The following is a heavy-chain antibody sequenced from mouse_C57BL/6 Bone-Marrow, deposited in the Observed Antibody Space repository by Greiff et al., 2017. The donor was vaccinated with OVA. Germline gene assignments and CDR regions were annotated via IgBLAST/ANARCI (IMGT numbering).Heavy chain of an antibody. J-gene: IGHJ3*01. D-gene: IGHD3-2*02. Sequence: QVQLQQPGAELVKPGASVKLSCKASGYTFTSYWMHWVKQRPGQGLEWIGMIHPNSGSTNYNEKFKSKATLTVDKSSSTAYMQLSSLTSEDSAVYYCAIWLRLPLAYWGQGTLVTVSA. CDR3: AIWLRLPLAY. V-gene: IGHV1-64*01. CDR2: IHPNSGST. CDR1: GYTFTSYW.